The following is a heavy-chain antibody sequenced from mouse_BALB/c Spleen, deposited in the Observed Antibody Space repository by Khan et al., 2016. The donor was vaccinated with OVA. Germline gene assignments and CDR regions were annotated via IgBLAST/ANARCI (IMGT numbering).Heavy chain of an antibody. J-gene: IGHJ2*01. Sequence: EVQLEESGPGLVKPSQSLSLTCTVAGYSITSGYGWNWLRQFPGNILEWMGFISYSGRTNYTPSLKSRISITRDTSKNQFFLQLNSVTTEDTATYYCARTARIKYWGQGTTLTVSS. CDR2: ISYSGRT. V-gene: IGHV3-2*02. CDR1: GYSITSGYG. CDR3: ARTARIKY. D-gene: IGHD1-2*01.